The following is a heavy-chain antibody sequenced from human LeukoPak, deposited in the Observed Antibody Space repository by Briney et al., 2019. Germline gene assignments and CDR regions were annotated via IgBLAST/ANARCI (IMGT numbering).Heavy chain of an antibody. CDR1: GSSFSRYW. Sequence: GASLKISYEGSGSSFSRYWIGWVRQMPGKGLEWMGIIYPRDSDTSYSPSFEGQVTMSADKSISTAYLQWSSLKASDTAMYYCARIDYGDYGFDYWGQGTLVTVSS. V-gene: IGHV5-51*01. CDR3: ARIDYGDYGFDY. CDR2: IYPRDSDT. D-gene: IGHD4-17*01. J-gene: IGHJ4*02.